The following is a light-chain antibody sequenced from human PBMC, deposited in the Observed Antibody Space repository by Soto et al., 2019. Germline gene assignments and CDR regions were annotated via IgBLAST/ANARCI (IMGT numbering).Light chain of an antibody. Sequence: QSALTQPASVSGSPGQSITISCTGTSRDVGAFNYVSWYQQHPDKAPKLLISEVNNRPSGVSHRFSGSKSGNTASLTISGLQPADEADYYCSSYTTSGTYVLFGGWTKLTVL. CDR3: SSYTTSGTYVL. J-gene: IGLJ3*02. CDR2: EVN. V-gene: IGLV2-14*01. CDR1: SRDVGAFNY.